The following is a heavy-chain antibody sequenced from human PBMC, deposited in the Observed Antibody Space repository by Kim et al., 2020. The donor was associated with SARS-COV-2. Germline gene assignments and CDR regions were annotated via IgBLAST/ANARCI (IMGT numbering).Heavy chain of an antibody. CDR1: GGSFSGYY. D-gene: IGHD6-13*01. Sequence: SETLSLTCAVYGGSFSGYYWSWIRKPPGPGMEWNGDINHSGSTNYNQSLTSRVTISVDTYKNQFSLKLSSVTAAATAVYYCARLIGSPIIAAAAPRDYWGQGTLVTVSS. CDR2: INHSGST. J-gene: IGHJ4*02. V-gene: IGHV4-34*01. CDR3: ARLIGSPIIAAAAPRDY.